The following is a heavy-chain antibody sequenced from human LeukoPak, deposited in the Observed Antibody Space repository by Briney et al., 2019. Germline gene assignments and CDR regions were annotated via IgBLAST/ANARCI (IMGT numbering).Heavy chain of an antibody. CDR1: GGSFSGYY. J-gene: IGHJ4*02. V-gene: IGHV4-34*01. CDR3: ARGNPLDPHFDY. Sequence: SETLSLTCAVYGGSFSGYYWSWIRQPPGKGLEWIGEINHSGSTNYNPSLKSQVTISVDTSKNQFSLKLSSVTAADTAVYYCARGNPLDPHFDYWGQGTLVTVSS. CDR2: INHSGST.